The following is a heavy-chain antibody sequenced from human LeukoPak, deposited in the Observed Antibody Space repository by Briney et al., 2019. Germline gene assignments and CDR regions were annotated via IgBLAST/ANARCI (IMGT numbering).Heavy chain of an antibody. V-gene: IGHV3-66*01. J-gene: IGHJ5*02. CDR2: IYSGGGT. D-gene: IGHD6-13*01. Sequence: GGSLRLSCAASGFTVSSKYMSWVRQAPGKGLEWVSVIYSGGGTYYADSVKGRFTISRDNSKNTLYLQMNSLRAEDTAVYYCAREGVAGNRFDPWGQGTLVTVSS. CDR1: GFTVSSKY. CDR3: AREGVAGNRFDP.